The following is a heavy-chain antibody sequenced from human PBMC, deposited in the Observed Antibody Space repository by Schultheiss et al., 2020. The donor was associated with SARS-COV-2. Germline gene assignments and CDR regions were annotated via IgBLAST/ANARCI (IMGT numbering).Heavy chain of an antibody. CDR3: ARGRDIVATLAPMDV. D-gene: IGHD5-12*01. CDR2: INSDGRTR. V-gene: IGHV3-74*01. J-gene: IGHJ6*02. Sequence: GGSLRLSCAASGFTFSSYWMHWVRQAPGKGLVWVSRINSDGRTRSHADSVKGRFTISRDNAKNTLYLQMNSLRAEDTAVYYCARGRDIVATLAPMDVWGQGTTVTVSS. CDR1: GFTFSSYW.